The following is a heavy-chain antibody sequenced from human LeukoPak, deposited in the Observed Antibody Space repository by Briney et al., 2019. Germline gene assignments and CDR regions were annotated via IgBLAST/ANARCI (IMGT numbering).Heavy chain of an antibody. J-gene: IGHJ4*02. Sequence: PGGSLRLSCAASGFTFSSYAMSWVRQAPGKGLEWVSAISPSGGDTYYADSVKGRFTVSRDISKNTLYLQMNSLRAEDTALYYCAKGITAADTGLDYWGQGTLVTVSS. CDR3: AKGITAADTGLDY. CDR1: GFTFSSYA. V-gene: IGHV3-23*01. CDR2: ISPSGGDT. D-gene: IGHD6-13*01.